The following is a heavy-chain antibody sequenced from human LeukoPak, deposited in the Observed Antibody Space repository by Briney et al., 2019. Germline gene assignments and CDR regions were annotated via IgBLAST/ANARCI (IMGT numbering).Heavy chain of an antibody. D-gene: IGHD3-10*01. CDR3: ARGLFDY. J-gene: IGHJ4*02. Sequence: GGSLRLSCAASGFNFNTYTMNWVRQAPGKGLEWVSSISSDSSYTYYADAVHGRFTVSRDNAKYSLYLQMNSLRAEDTAVYYCARGLFDYWGQGTLVTVSS. CDR2: ISSDSSYT. V-gene: IGHV3-21*01. CDR1: GFNFNTYT.